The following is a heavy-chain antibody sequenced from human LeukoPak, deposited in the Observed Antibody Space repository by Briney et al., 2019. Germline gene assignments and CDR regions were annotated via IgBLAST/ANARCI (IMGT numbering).Heavy chain of an antibody. CDR2: ISGSGSAS. CDR1: GFTFSSYA. J-gene: IGHJ4*02. CDR3: TKARYSNAWDYSDH. Sequence: PGGSLRLSCVGSGFTFSSYAMNWVRQAPGKGLEWVSGISGSGSASYYADSVKGRFTISRDNSRNTLYLQMNYLSVDDTAVYYCTKARYSNAWDYSDHWGQGTLVTVSS. V-gene: IGHV3-23*01. D-gene: IGHD6-19*01.